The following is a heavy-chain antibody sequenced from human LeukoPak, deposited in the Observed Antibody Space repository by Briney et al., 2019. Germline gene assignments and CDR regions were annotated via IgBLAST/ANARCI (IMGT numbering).Heavy chain of an antibody. CDR3: AKGSSTSSTTFDY. CDR1: GFTFSSYG. D-gene: IGHD2-2*01. CDR2: IWYDGSNK. J-gene: IGHJ4*02. V-gene: IGHV3-33*06. Sequence: PGRSLRLSCAASGFTFSSYGMHWVRQAPGKGLEWVAVIWYDGSNKYYADSVKGRFTISRDNSKNTLYLQMNSLRAEDTAVYYCAKGSSTSSTTFDYWGQGTLVTVSS.